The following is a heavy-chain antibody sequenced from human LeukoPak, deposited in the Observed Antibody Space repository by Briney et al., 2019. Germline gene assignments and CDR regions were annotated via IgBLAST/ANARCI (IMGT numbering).Heavy chain of an antibody. CDR1: GYSFTSYW. Sequence: GESLKISCKGSGYSFTSYWIAWVRQTPGKGLEWMGLINPGDSDTRYSLSFQGQVTISVDKSISTAYLQWSSLKASDTAMYYCGRRSGSSWCFDYWGQGTLVTVSS. D-gene: IGHD6-13*01. CDR3: GRRSGSSWCFDY. CDR2: INPGDSDT. V-gene: IGHV5-51*01. J-gene: IGHJ4*02.